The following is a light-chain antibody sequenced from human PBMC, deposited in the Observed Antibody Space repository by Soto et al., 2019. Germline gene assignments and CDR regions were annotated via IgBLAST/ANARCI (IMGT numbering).Light chain of an antibody. CDR1: QSVSSS. J-gene: IGKJ2*01. CDR3: QQYNNLVT. V-gene: IGKV3-15*01. Sequence: EIVMTQSPATLSVSPGERATFSCRASQSVSSSLAWYQQKPGQAPRLLIYDASTRATGIPARFSGSGSGTEFTLTISSLQSEDFAVYYCQQYNNLVTFGQGTKLEIK. CDR2: DAS.